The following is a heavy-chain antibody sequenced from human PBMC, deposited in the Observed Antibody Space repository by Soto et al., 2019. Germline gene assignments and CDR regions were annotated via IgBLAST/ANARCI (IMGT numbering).Heavy chain of an antibody. CDR1: GGSFSGYY. D-gene: IGHD7-27*01. J-gene: IGHJ4*02. CDR2: INHSGST. CDR3: ARGWGRIFDY. V-gene: IGHV4-34*01. Sequence: QVQLQQWGAGLLKPSETLSLTCAVYGGSFSGYYWNWIRQPPGKGLEWIGEINHSGSTNNNPSLKSRFTISVDTTKNQFSLKLGSVTAADTAVYYCARGWGRIFDYWGQGTLVTVSS.